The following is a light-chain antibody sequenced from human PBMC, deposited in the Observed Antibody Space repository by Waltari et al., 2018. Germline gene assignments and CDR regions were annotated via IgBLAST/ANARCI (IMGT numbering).Light chain of an antibody. CDR2: SNN. Sequence: QSVLTQPPSTSGTPGQRVTISCSGSSSNIGSNAVNWYQQLPGTAPRLLIYSNNKRPSGVPDRFSGSKSVTSAALSISGLRSQDEADYYCAAWDDSLDGSWVFGGGTRLTVL. V-gene: IGLV1-44*01. CDR1: SSNIGSNA. CDR3: AAWDDSLDGSWV. J-gene: IGLJ3*02.